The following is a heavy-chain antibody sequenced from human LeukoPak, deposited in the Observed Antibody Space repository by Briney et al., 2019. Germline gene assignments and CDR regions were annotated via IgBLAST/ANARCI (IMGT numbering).Heavy chain of an antibody. V-gene: IGHV4-39*07. CDR3: ARDNRAAAGDSDKYYYYYYYMDV. J-gene: IGHJ6*03. Sequence: SETLSLTCTVSGGSISSSSYYWGWIRQPPGKGLEWIGSIYYSGSTYYNPSLKSRVTISVDTSKNQFSLKLSSVTAADTAVYYCARDNRAAAGDSDKYYYYYYYMDVWGKGTTVTVSS. CDR2: IYYSGST. CDR1: GGSISSSSYY. D-gene: IGHD6-13*01.